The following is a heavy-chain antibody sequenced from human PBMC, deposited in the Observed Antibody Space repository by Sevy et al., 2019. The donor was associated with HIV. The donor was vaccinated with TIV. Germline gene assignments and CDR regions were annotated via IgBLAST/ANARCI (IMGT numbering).Heavy chain of an antibody. Sequence: GGSLRLSCAASGFTFSSYWMSWVRQAPGKGLEWVANIKQDGSEKYYVDSVKGRFTISRDNAKNSLYLQMNSLRAEDTAVYYCAREGGSWAREYFEYWGQGTLVTVSS. CDR1: GFTFSSYW. CDR3: AREGGSWAREYFEY. J-gene: IGHJ4*02. V-gene: IGHV3-7*01. CDR2: IKQDGSEK. D-gene: IGHD6-13*01.